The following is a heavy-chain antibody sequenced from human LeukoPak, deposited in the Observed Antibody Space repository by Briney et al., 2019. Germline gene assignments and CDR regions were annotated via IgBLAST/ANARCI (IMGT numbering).Heavy chain of an antibody. D-gene: IGHD2/OR15-2a*01. CDR2: ISYDGSNK. CDR3: ARDLGNMKTRYFDY. CDR1: GFTFSSYG. V-gene: IGHV3-30*03. J-gene: IGHJ4*02. Sequence: GGSLRLSCAASGFTFSSYGMHWVRQAPGKGLEWVAVISYDGSNKYYADSVKGRFTISRDNSKNALYLQMNSLKTEDTAVYYCARDLGNMKTRYFDYWGQGTLVTVSS.